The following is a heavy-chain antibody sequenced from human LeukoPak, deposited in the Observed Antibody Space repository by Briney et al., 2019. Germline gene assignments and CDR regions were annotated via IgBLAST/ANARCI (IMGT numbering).Heavy chain of an antibody. Sequence: GGSLRLSCAASGFTFDDYGMSWVRQAPGKGLEWVSGINWNGGSTGYADSVKGRFTISRDNAKNSLYLQINSLRAEDTAVYYCVRDLNWAFDYWGQGTLVTVSS. V-gene: IGHV3-20*04. CDR2: INWNGGST. J-gene: IGHJ4*02. D-gene: IGHD3-16*01. CDR3: VRDLNWAFDY. CDR1: GFTFDDYG.